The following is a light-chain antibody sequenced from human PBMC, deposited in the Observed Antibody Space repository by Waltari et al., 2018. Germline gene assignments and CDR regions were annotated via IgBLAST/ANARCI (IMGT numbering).Light chain of an antibody. CDR3: QVSDSSSDLVV. CDR1: SIGGKA. CDR2: YDR. V-gene: IGLV3-21*04. Sequence: SYVLTQPPSVSVAPGETTRITCGGTSIGGKAVHWYQQKPGQAPVLVIYYDRDRPSGIPERFSGSNYGNTATLTISRGEAGDEADYYCQVSDSSSDLVVFGGGTKLTVL. J-gene: IGLJ2*01.